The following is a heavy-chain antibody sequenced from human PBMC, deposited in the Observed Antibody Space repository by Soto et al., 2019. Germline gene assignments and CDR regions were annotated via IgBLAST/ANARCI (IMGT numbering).Heavy chain of an antibody. D-gene: IGHD2-2*01. V-gene: IGHV3-74*01. CDR1: GLTFSSYW. CDR3: VRETPSVDHYYFYMDV. J-gene: IGHJ6*03. CDR2: VNSDGSFT. Sequence: EVQLVESGGGLVQPGGSLRLSCAASGLTFSSYWMHWVRQVPGKGLVWVSRVNSDGSFTTYADSVKGRFTISRDNAKNTLYLQTNSLSAEYTALYYCVRETPSVDHYYFYMDVWGKRTTVTVSS.